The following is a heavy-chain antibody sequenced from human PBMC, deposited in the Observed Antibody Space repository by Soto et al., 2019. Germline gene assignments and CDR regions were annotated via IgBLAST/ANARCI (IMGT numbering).Heavy chain of an antibody. V-gene: IGHV1-69*02. CDR1: GGTFSSYT. CDR2: IIPILGIA. D-gene: IGHD6-13*01. Sequence: QVQLVQSGAEVKKPGSSVKVSCKASGGTFSSYTISWVRQAPGQGLEWMGRIIPILGIANYAQKFQGRVTITADKSTSTAYMELSSLRSEDTAVYYCASHSYRAELGFDYWGQGTLVTVSS. CDR3: ASHSYRAELGFDY. J-gene: IGHJ4*02.